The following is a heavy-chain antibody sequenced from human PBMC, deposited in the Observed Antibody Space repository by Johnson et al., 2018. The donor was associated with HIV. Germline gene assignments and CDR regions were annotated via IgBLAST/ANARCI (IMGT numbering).Heavy chain of an antibody. Sequence: VQLVESGGGLVQPGGSLRLSCAASGFIFSSYWMHWVRQAPGKGLVWVSRINSDGSSTTYADSVKGRFTISRDNSKNTLYLQMNSLRAEDTAVYYCGGSYYYDSSGYYARNAFDIWGQGTMVTVSS. CDR2: INSDGSST. J-gene: IGHJ3*02. CDR1: GFIFSSYW. D-gene: IGHD3-22*01. V-gene: IGHV3-74*02. CDR3: GGSYYYDSSGYYARNAFDI.